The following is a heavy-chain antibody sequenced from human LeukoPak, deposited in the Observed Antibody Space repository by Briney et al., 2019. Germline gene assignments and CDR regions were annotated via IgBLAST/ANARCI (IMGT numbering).Heavy chain of an antibody. Sequence: SETLSLTCTVSGGSISTYYWTWIRQPPGKGLEWIGYIYYSGGTNYNPALKSRVTISLDTSKNQFSLKLNSVTAADTAVYYCARRVTGRGTYYFDYWGQGTLVTVSS. J-gene: IGHJ4*02. D-gene: IGHD3-16*01. V-gene: IGHV4-59*08. CDR2: IYYSGGT. CDR3: ARRVTGRGTYYFDY. CDR1: GGSISTYY.